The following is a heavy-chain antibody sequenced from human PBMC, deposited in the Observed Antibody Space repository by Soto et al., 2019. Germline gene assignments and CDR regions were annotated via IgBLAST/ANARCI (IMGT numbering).Heavy chain of an antibody. V-gene: IGHV3-9*01. CDR1: GFTFDDYA. Sequence: EVQLVESGGGLVQPGRSLRLSCAASGFTFDDYAMHWVRQAPGKGLEWVSGISWNSGSIGYADSVKGRFTISRDNAKNSLYLQMNSLRAEDTALYYCAKAHGSGSYSYMDVWGKGTTVTVSS. CDR2: ISWNSGSI. CDR3: AKAHGSGSYSYMDV. J-gene: IGHJ6*03. D-gene: IGHD3-10*01.